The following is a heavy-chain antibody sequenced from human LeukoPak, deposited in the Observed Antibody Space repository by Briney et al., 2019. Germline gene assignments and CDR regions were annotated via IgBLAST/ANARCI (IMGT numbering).Heavy chain of an antibody. CDR2: IWYDGSNK. V-gene: IGHV3-33*08. CDR1: GFTFSSYA. CDR3: ARDLDIVATIGY. D-gene: IGHD5-12*01. Sequence: GGSLRLSCAASGFTFSSYAMSWVRQAPGKGLEWVAVIWYDGSNKYYADSVKGRFTISRDNSKNTLYLQMNSLRAEDTAVYYCARDLDIVATIGYWGQGTLVTVSS. J-gene: IGHJ4*02.